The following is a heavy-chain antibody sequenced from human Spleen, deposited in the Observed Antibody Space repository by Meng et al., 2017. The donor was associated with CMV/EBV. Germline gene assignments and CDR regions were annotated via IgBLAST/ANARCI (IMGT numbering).Heavy chain of an antibody. CDR3: ARRGGGGYSYGYWFDP. D-gene: IGHD5-18*01. CDR1: GYSFTNYW. CDR2: VYPGDSNT. V-gene: IGHV5-51*01. Sequence: KVSCKASGYSFTNYWIAWVRQMPGKDPEWMGMVYPGDSNTRYSPSSQGQVTISADKSISTAYLQWSSLKASDTAMYYCARRGGGGYSYGYWFDPWGQGTLVTVSS. J-gene: IGHJ5*02.